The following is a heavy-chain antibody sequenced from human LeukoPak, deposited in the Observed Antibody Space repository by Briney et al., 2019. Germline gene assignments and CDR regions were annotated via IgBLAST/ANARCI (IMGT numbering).Heavy chain of an antibody. CDR3: ARESPSGSYLVY. D-gene: IGHD1-26*01. J-gene: IGHJ4*02. CDR2: INPSGST. Sequence: SETLSLTCAVYGGSFSGYSWSWIRQPPGKGLEWIAEINPSGSTNYNPSLKSRVTISVDTSRNQFSLKLTSVTAADTAVYYCARESPSGSYLVYWGQGTLVTVSS. CDR1: GGSFSGYS. V-gene: IGHV4-34*01.